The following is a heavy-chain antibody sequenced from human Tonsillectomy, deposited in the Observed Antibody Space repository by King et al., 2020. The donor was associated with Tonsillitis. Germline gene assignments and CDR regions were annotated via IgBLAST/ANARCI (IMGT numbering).Heavy chain of an antibody. J-gene: IGHJ1*01. CDR2: INPYSGDT. V-gene: IGHV1-2*02. CDR3: ATNAVGDDTSGYRDFRH. Sequence: VKLVESGAELRKPGASVTVSCRTSGDTFTGHFVHWVRQAPGQGLEWMGWINPYSGDTKFAPKFQGSVTLSGDLSVTTAYMGLSRLRPDDSAVYYCATNAVGDDTSGYRDFRHWGQGTLVTVSS. CDR1: GDTFTGHF. D-gene: IGHD3-22*01.